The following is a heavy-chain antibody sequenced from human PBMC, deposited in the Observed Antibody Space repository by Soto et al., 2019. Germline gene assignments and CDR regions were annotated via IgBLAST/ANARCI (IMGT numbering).Heavy chain of an antibody. J-gene: IGHJ6*02. CDR2: INTYNGNP. D-gene: IGHD3-16*01. CDR1: GYTFTRYG. V-gene: IGHV1-18*01. CDR3: AMVDVYVTPSPQDV. Sequence: QVQLVQSGAEVKHPAASVKVSCKASGYTFTRYGIGWARQAPGQGLEWMGWINTYNGNPNYAQNVQGRVTLTTDTSTSTAYMELRSLRSNDTAIYYCAMVDVYVTPSPQDVWGQGTTVIVSS.